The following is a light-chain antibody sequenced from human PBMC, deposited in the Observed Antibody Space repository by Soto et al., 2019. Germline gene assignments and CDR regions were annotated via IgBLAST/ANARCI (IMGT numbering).Light chain of an antibody. V-gene: IGKV3-11*01. CDR1: QSVGSY. Sequence: EIVLTQSPATLSLSPGERATLSCRASQSVGSYLGWYQQKPGQAPRLLISDASNRPPGIPARFSGSGSGTDFTLTLSSLEPEDFAVYYCQQRSNWPRGTFGQGTKLEIK. CDR2: DAS. J-gene: IGKJ2*01. CDR3: QQRSNWPRGT.